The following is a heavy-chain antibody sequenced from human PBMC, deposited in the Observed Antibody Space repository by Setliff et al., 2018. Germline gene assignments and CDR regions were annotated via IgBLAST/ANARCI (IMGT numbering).Heavy chain of an antibody. CDR1: GGTFSSYG. CDR3: AREGVDTRSSTDYRYYMDV. Sequence: SVKVSCKASGGTFSSYGISWVRQAPGQGLEWMGGTIPMFGSTKYAQKFQERVTIIKDESTSTAYMEVSSLRTEGTAVYYCAREGVDTRSSTDYRYYMDVWGKGTTVTAP. J-gene: IGHJ6*03. CDR2: TIPMFGST. D-gene: IGHD5-18*01. V-gene: IGHV1-69*05.